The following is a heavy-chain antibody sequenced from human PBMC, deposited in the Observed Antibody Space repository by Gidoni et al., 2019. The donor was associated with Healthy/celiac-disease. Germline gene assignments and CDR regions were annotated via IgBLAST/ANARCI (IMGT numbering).Heavy chain of an antibody. Sequence: EVQLVESGGGLVKPGGSLRLSCAASGFTCSNAWMSWVRQAPGKGLEWVCRIKSKTDGGTTDYAAPVKGRFTISRDDSKNTLYLQMNSLKTEDTAVYYCTTDMATAPPYYYYMDVWGKGTTVTVSS. D-gene: IGHD5-12*01. V-gene: IGHV3-15*01. J-gene: IGHJ6*03. CDR2: IKSKTDGGTT. CDR1: GFTCSNAW. CDR3: TTDMATAPPYYYYMDV.